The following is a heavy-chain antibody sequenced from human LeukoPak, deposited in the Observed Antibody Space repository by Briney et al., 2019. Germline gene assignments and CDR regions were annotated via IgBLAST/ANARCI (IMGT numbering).Heavy chain of an antibody. J-gene: IGHJ4*02. CDR3: ARDSGGSYRGDFDY. D-gene: IGHD1-26*01. Sequence: PGGSLRLSCAASGFTFSSYEMNWVRQAPGKGLEWVSYISSSGSTIYYADSVKGRFTISRDNAKNSLYLQMNSLRAEDTAVYYCARDSGGSYRGDFDYWGQGTLVTVSS. V-gene: IGHV3-48*03. CDR2: ISSSGSTI. CDR1: GFTFSSYE.